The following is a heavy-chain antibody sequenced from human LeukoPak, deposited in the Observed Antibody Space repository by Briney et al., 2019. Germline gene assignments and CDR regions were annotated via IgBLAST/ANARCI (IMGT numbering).Heavy chain of an antibody. J-gene: IGHJ5*02. CDR2: ISYDGSNK. Sequence: GGSLRLSCAASGFTFSSYAMHWVRQAPGKGLEWVAVISYDGSNKYYADSVKGRFTISRENSKNTLYLQMNSLRAEDTAVYYCAHTDSYYFDSGMVSWGQGALVTVSS. CDR3: AHTDSYYFDSGMVS. CDR1: GFTFSSYA. V-gene: IGHV3-30*04. D-gene: IGHD3-22*01.